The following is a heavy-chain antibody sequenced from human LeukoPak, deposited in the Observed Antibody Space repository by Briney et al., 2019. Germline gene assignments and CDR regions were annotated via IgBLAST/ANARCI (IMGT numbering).Heavy chain of an antibody. CDR1: GGTFSIYA. V-gene: IGHV1-69*13. CDR2: IIPIFGTA. Sequence: AASVKVSCKASGGTFSIYAISWVRQAPGQGLEWMGGIIPIFGTANYAQKFQGRVTITADESTSTAYMELSGLRSEDTAVYYCARVGIAAAGTYLDYWGQGTLVTVSS. J-gene: IGHJ4*02. D-gene: IGHD6-13*01. CDR3: ARVGIAAAGTYLDY.